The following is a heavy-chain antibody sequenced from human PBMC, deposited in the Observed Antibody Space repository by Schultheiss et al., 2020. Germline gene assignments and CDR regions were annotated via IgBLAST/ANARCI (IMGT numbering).Heavy chain of an antibody. J-gene: IGHJ4*02. V-gene: IGHV4-59*01. D-gene: IGHD1-26*01. CDR2: IYYSGST. Sequence: SQTLPLTCTGSGGAISSYYWSWIRQPPGKGLEWIGYIYYSGSTNYNPSLKSRVTISVDTSRNQFYLKLSSVTAADTAVYYCARLSGTYESDCDSWGQGTLVTVSS. CDR3: ARLSGTYESDCDS. CDR1: GGAISSYY.